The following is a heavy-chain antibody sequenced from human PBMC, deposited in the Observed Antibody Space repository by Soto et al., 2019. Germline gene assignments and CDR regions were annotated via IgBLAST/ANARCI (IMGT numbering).Heavy chain of an antibody. CDR2: TSYDGSNN. Sequence: QVQLVESGGGVVQPGTSLRLSCVGSGFTFRSYVIHWVRQAPGKGLEWVALTSYDGSNNFYGSSVKGRFTISRHNSRNTVELPMDSLTFEDSALYYCARWGTTRVLDVWGQGTLVSVSS. V-gene: IGHV3-33*05. CDR1: GFTFRSYV. D-gene: IGHD3-16*01. J-gene: IGHJ4*02. CDR3: ARWGTTRVLDV.